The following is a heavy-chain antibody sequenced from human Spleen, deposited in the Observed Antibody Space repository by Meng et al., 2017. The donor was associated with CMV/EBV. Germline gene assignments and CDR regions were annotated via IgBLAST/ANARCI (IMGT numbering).Heavy chain of an antibody. D-gene: IGHD3-3*01. V-gene: IGHV4-30-4*08. J-gene: IGHJ5*02. CDR1: YRSICSGDHH. Sequence: SYRSICSGDHHWSWIRQTPGKGLEWIGYIYYSGSTYYNPSLKSRVIISVDMSKNQFSLKLSSVTAADTAVDYCARVRVRFTLNWFDPWGQGTLVTVSS. CDR2: IYYSGST. CDR3: ARVRVRFTLNWFDP.